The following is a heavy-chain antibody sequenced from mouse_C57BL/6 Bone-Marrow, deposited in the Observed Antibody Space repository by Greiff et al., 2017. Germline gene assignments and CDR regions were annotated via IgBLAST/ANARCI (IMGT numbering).Heavy chain of an antibody. V-gene: IGHV1-50*01. CDR1: GYTFTSYW. D-gene: IGHD2-3*01. CDR3: ARDGYYYFDY. J-gene: IGHJ2*01. Sequence: VQLQQPGAELVKPGASLKLSCKASGYTFTSYWMQWVKQRPGQGLEWIGEIDPSDSYTNYNQKFKGKATLTVDTSSSPAYMQLSSLTSEDAAVYYCARDGYYYFDYWGKGTTLTVSS. CDR2: IDPSDSYT.